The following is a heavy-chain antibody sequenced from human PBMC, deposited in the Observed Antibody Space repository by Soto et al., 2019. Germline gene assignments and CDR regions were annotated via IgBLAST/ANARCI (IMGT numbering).Heavy chain of an antibody. D-gene: IGHD1-1*01. CDR1: GFTFTDSA. CDR2: IRGKSNNYAT. CDR3: SSSSDDGHRFGY. V-gene: IGHV3-73*01. Sequence: PEGSLRLCCAASGFTFTDSAFHWVRQASGKGLEWVGRIRGKSNNYATTHAASVTGRFSISRDDSRNTAYLQMNSLKTEDTAVYYCSSSSDDGHRFGYCGPTTLVT. J-gene: IGHJ4*02.